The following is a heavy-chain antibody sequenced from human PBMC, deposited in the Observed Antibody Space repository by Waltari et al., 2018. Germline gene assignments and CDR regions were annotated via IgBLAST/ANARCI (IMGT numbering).Heavy chain of an antibody. CDR3: AKVQGPKIYYMDV. Sequence: EVQLVESGGGLVQSGGSLRLSCAASGFSFSSYAMRWVRQAPGKGLEWVSAIGGSAVTTYYAGSVKGRFIISRDNSKNTLYLQMNSLGAEDTAVYYCAKVQGPKIYYMDVWGKGTTVTVSS. CDR2: IGGSAVTT. J-gene: IGHJ6*03. V-gene: IGHV3-23*04. CDR1: GFSFSSYA.